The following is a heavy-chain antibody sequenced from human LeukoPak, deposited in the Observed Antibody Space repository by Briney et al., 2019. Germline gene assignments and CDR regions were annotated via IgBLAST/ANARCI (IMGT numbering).Heavy chain of an antibody. D-gene: IGHD2/OR15-2a*01. CDR3: ARFAIVTDYYYYMDV. CDR1: SGSISTSNYY. J-gene: IGHJ6*03. Sequence: SETLSLTCTVSSGSISTSNYYWGWVRQPPGKALEWIGNIFYSGSTNYNPSLKSRVTMSVDTSKNQFSLKLSSVTAADTAVYYCARFAIVTDYYYYMDVWGKGTTVAISS. V-gene: IGHV4-61*05. CDR2: IFYSGST.